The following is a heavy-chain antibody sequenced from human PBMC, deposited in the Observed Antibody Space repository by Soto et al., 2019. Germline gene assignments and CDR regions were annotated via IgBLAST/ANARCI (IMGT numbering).Heavy chain of an antibody. CDR1: GYTFSSYA. Sequence: SVKVSCKASGYTFSSYAISWVRQAPGQGLEWMGGIIPIFGTANYAQKFQGRVTITADESTSTAYMELSSLRSEDTAVYYCAAREWELKDYYYGMDVWGQGTTVTVSS. CDR2: IIPIFGTA. CDR3: AAREWELKDYYYGMDV. J-gene: IGHJ6*02. D-gene: IGHD1-26*01. V-gene: IGHV1-69*13.